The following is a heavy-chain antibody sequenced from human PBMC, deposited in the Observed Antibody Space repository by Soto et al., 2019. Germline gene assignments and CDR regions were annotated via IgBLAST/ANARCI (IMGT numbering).Heavy chain of an antibody. J-gene: IGHJ5*02. D-gene: IGHD1-26*01. Sequence: QVQLVQSGAEVKKPGASVKVSCKSSGYTFTSYYLHWVRQAPGQGPEWMGIINPRGGSTSYAHKFQGRLSMTRYTSTSTVYMELSSLRDEDTAVYYCARDLESGSPNGLDPWGQGTLVTVSS. V-gene: IGHV1-46*01. CDR3: ARDLESGSPNGLDP. CDR1: GYTFTSYY. CDR2: INPRGGST.